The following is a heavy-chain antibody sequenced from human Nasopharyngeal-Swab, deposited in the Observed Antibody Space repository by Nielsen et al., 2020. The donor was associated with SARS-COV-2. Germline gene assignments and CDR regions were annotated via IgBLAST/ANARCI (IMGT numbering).Heavy chain of an antibody. CDR1: GFTFSSYA. V-gene: IGHV3-23*01. J-gene: IGHJ5*02. CDR2: ISGSGGST. D-gene: IGHD6-13*01. Sequence: GESLKISCAASGFTFSSYAMSWVRQAPGKGLEWVSAISGSGGSTYYAESVKGRFTISRDNSKNTLYLQMNSLRAEDTAVYYCAKGLGQQLVNWFDPWGQGTLVTVSS. CDR3: AKGLGQQLVNWFDP.